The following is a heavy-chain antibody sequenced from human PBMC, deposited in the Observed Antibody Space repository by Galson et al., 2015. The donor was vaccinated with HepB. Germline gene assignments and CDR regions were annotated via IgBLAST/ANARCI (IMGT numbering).Heavy chain of an antibody. CDR3: ARAADTAMATIWFDY. Sequence: SVKVSCKASGYTFTGYYMHWVRQAPGQGLEWMGWINPNSGGTNYAQKFQGRVTMTRDTSSSTAYMELSRLRSDDTAVYYCARAADTAMATIWFDYWGQGTLVTVSS. J-gene: IGHJ4*02. D-gene: IGHD5-18*01. CDR1: GYTFTGYY. V-gene: IGHV1-2*02. CDR2: INPNSGGT.